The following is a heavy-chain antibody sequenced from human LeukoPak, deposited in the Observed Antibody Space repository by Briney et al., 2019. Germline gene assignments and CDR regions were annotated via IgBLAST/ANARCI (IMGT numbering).Heavy chain of an antibody. CDR2: INPSGGST. D-gene: IGHD2-21*02. Sequence: ASVTVYCKASGYTFTSYYMHWVRQSPGQGLEWMGIINPSGGSTSYAQKFQGRVTMTRDTSTSTVYMELSSLRSEDTAVYYCARAYCGGDCYTPFDYWGQGTLVTVSS. J-gene: IGHJ4*02. V-gene: IGHV1-46*01. CDR3: ARAYCGGDCYTPFDY. CDR1: GYTFTSYY.